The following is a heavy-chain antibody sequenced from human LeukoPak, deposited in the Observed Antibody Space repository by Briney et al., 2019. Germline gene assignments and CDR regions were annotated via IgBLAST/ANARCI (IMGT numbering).Heavy chain of an antibody. V-gene: IGHV1-69*13. Sequence: SVKVSCKASGGTFSSYAISWVRQAPGQGLEWMGGIIPIFGTANYAQKFQGRVTITADESTSTAYMELSSLRSEDSAVYYCARSGAAAKTKFDYWGQGTLVTVSS. D-gene: IGHD6-13*01. CDR1: GGTFSSYA. CDR2: IIPIFGTA. CDR3: ARSGAAAKTKFDY. J-gene: IGHJ4*02.